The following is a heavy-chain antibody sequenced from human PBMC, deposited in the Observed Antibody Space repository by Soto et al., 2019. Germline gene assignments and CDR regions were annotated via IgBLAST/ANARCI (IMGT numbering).Heavy chain of an antibody. J-gene: IGHJ4*02. CDR2: ISGSGGST. D-gene: IGHD3-10*01. V-gene: IGHV3-23*01. Sequence: GGSLRLSCAASGFTFSNYAMSWVRQAPGKGLEWVSTISGSGGSTFYADSVKGRFTISRDNSRNTLYLQMNSLRAEDTALYYCARAHGSGSYSFDYWGQGTLVTVSS. CDR3: ARAHGSGSYSFDY. CDR1: GFTFSNYA.